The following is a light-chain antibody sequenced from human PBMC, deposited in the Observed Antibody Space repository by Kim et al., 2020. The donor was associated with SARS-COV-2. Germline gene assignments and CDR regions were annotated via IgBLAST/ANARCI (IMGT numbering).Light chain of an antibody. CDR2: GKN. CDR3: NSRDSSGNFVV. V-gene: IGLV3-19*01. Sequence: SSELTQDPVVSVALGQTVRITCQGDSLRSYYASWYQQKPGQAPGLVIYGKNNRPSGIPDRFSGSSSGNTASLTITGAQAEDEADYYCNSRDSSGNFVVFG. J-gene: IGLJ2*01. CDR1: SLRSYY.